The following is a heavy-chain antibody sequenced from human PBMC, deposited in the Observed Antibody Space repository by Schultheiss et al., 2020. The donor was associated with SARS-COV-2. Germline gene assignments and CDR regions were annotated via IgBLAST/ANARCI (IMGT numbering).Heavy chain of an antibody. V-gene: IGHV3-21*05. CDR2: ISSSSSYT. CDR3: ARLMDDFWSGPKGWFDP. CDR1: GFTFSSYA. Sequence: GGSLRLSCAASGFTFSSYAMHWVRQAPGKGLEWVSYISSSSSYTNYADSVKGRFTISRDNAKNSLYLQMNSLRAEDTAVYYCARLMDDFWSGPKGWFDPWGQGTLVTVSS. D-gene: IGHD3-3*01. J-gene: IGHJ5*02.